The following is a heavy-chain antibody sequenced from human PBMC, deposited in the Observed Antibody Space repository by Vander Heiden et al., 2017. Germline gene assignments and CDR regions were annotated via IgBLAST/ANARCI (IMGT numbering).Heavy chain of an antibody. D-gene: IGHD2-8*01. Sequence: QVQLVELGGGVVQPGGSLRLSCAASGVPSNIYGMHWVRQAPGKGLEWVAGISYDGGNEYYVGSVKGRFTISRDNSKNTLSLQMNSLRAEDAAVYYCARRFNGVVDYWGQGTLVTVAS. V-gene: IGHV3-30*03. CDR3: ARRFNGVVDY. CDR1: GVPSNIYG. CDR2: ISYDGGNE. J-gene: IGHJ4*02.